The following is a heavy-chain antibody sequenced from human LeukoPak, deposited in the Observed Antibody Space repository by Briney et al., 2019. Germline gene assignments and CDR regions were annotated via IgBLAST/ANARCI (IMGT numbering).Heavy chain of an antibody. V-gene: IGHV1-18*01. CDR3: ARDPTEDFWSGFYSYFDF. J-gene: IGHJ4*02. Sequence: ASVRVSCKASGYTFTTYGLSWVRQAPGQGLEWMGWISTYNGNTNYAQKFQGRVTMTTDTSTSTAYMELRSLRSDDTAVYYCARDPTEDFWSGFYSYFDFWGQGTLVTVSS. CDR2: ISTYNGNT. D-gene: IGHD3-3*01. CDR1: GYTFTTYG.